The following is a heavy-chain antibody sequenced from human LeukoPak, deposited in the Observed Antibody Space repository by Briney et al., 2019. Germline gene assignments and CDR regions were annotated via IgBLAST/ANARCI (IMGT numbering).Heavy chain of an antibody. V-gene: IGHV3-23*01. J-gene: IGHJ4*02. D-gene: IGHD6-13*01. Sequence: PGGSLRLSCAAAGFTFSNYAMSWVRQAPGKGLEWVSAISGSGGSTYYADSVKGRFTISRDNSKNTLYLQMNSLRAEDTAVYYCAKRLIGGYSSSWYLPYFDYWGQGTLVTVSS. CDR2: ISGSGGST. CDR1: GFTFSNYA. CDR3: AKRLIGGYSSSWYLPYFDY.